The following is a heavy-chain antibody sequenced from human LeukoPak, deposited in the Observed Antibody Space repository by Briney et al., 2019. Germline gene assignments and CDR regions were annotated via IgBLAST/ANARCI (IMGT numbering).Heavy chain of an antibody. Sequence: ASVKVSCKASGGTFSSYAISWVRQAPGQGLEWMGGIIPIFGTANYAQKFQGRVTITADKSTSTAYMELSSLRSEDTAVYYCARSLFRFLEWSYRPYYYYYMDVWGKGTTVTVSS. CDR2: IIPIFGTA. J-gene: IGHJ6*03. V-gene: IGHV1-69*06. CDR1: GGTFSSYA. CDR3: ARSLFRFLEWSYRPYYYYYMDV. D-gene: IGHD3-3*01.